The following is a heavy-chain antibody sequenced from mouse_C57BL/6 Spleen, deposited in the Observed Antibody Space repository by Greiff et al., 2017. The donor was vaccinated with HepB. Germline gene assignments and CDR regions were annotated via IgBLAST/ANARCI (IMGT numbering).Heavy chain of an antibody. D-gene: IGHD2-4*01. V-gene: IGHV1-55*01. J-gene: IGHJ4*01. CDR3: ARSYDYDVGAMDY. CDR2: IYPGSGST. CDR1: GYTFTSYW. Sequence: QVQLQQSGAELVKPGASVKMSCKASGYTFTSYWITWVKQRPGQGLEWIGDIYPGSGSTNYNEKFKSKATLTVDTSSSTAYMQLSSLTSEDSAVYYCARSYDYDVGAMDYWGQGTSVTVSS.